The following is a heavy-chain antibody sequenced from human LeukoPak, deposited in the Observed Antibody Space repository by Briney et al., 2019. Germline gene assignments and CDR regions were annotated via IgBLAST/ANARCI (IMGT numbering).Heavy chain of an antibody. CDR1: GGTFSNYA. J-gene: IGHJ4*02. CDR3: ARPLLDHRYSGYDFSY. V-gene: IGHV1-69*13. D-gene: IGHD5-12*01. Sequence: SVKVSCKASGGTFSNYAISWVRQAPGQGLEWMGGIIPIFGTANYAQKFQGRVTITADESTSTAYMELSSLRSEDTAVYYCARPLLDHRYSGYDFSYWGQGTLVTVSS. CDR2: IIPIFGTA.